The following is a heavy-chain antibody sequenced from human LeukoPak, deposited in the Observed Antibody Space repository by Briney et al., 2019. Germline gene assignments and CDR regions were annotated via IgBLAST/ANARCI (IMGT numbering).Heavy chain of an antibody. V-gene: IGHV3-23*01. Sequence: PGGSLRLSCAASGFTFSRYAMSWVRQAPGKGLEWVSAISGSGGSTYYADSVKGRFTISRDNSKNTLYLQMNSLRAEDTAVYYCAKSVDIVATMEETYDYWGRGTLVTVSS. CDR3: AKSVDIVATMEETYDY. D-gene: IGHD5-12*01. CDR1: GFTFSRYA. J-gene: IGHJ4*02. CDR2: ISGSGGST.